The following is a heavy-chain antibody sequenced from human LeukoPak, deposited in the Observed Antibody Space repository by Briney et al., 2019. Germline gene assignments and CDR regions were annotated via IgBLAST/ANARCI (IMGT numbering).Heavy chain of an antibody. CDR1: GFTFSSYW. J-gene: IGHJ4*02. D-gene: IGHD3-10*01. CDR2: ISSGATYI. CDR3: ARDPHGSGSY. Sequence: GGSLRLSCAASGFTFSSYWMHWVRQAPGKGLEWVSSISSGATYIYYADSVKGRFTISRDSANNSLSLQMDSLRAEDTAVYYCARDPHGSGSYWGQGTLVTVSS. V-gene: IGHV3-21*01.